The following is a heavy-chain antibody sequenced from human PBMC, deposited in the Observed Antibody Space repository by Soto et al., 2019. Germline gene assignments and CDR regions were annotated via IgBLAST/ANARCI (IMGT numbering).Heavy chain of an antibody. D-gene: IGHD5-12*01. CDR3: ARCRDGYNYCYFDY. CDR2: ISSSGSYI. V-gene: IGHV3-21*01. CDR1: GFTFSSYS. J-gene: IGHJ4*02. Sequence: GGSLRLSCAASGFTFSSYSMNWVRQAPGKGLEWVSSISSSGSYIYYADSVKGRFTISRDNAKNSLYLQMNSLRAEDTAVYYCARCRDGYNYCYFDYWGQGTLVTVSS.